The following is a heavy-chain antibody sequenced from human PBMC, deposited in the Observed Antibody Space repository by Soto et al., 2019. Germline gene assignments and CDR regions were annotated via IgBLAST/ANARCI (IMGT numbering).Heavy chain of an antibody. V-gene: IGHV3-23*01. J-gene: IGHJ6*03. CDR3: AKSELLWFGELFPYYYYMDV. Sequence: GSLRLSCAASGFTFSSYAMSWVRQAPGKGLEWVSAISGSGGSTYYADSVKGRFTISRDNSKNTLYLQMNSLRAEDTAVYYCAKSELLWFGELFPYYYYMDVWGKGTTVTVSS. CDR2: ISGSGGST. CDR1: GFTFSSYA. D-gene: IGHD3-10*01.